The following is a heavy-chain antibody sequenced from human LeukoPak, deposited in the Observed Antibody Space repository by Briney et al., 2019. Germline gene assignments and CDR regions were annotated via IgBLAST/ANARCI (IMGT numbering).Heavy chain of an antibody. Sequence: ASVKVSCKASGYTFTDYCLHWVRQAPGQGLEWMRWINPNSGGTNYAQNFQGRVTMTKDTSINTAYMELSRLRSDDTALYYCARDRTIFGATSYYMDVWGKGTTVTVSS. D-gene: IGHD3-3*01. J-gene: IGHJ6*03. CDR3: ARDRTIFGATSYYMDV. CDR1: GYTFTDYC. V-gene: IGHV1-2*02. CDR2: INPNSGGT.